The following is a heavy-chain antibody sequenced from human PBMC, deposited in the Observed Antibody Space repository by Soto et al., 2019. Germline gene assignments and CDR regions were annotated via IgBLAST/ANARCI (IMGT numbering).Heavy chain of an antibody. V-gene: IGHV3-74*01. D-gene: IGHD3-22*01. CDR2: IKNDGSGT. J-gene: IGHJ4*02. CDR3: VRGDGDYYDGNGYLGRH. CDR1: GFTFSSYW. Sequence: EVHLVESGGGLVQPGGSLRLSCAASGFTFSSYWMHWVRQVPGKGPVWVSRIKNDGSGTYYADSVKGRLTMSRDNAKNTVYLQINSLRAEDTAVYYCVRGDGDYYDGNGYLGRHWGQGTLVTVSS.